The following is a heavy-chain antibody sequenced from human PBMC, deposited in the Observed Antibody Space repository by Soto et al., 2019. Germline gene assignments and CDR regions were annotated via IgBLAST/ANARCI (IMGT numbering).Heavy chain of an antibody. D-gene: IGHD3-22*01. J-gene: IGHJ4*02. Sequence: GGSLRLSCGTSGFTFSRNTMNWVRQAPGKGLEWVASITSSGSYVYYADSVKGRFSASRDNAENTVYLQMNSLRADDTGVYYCARVPYYYDRNGDIYYFDHWGQGSLVTVSS. CDR1: GFTFSRNT. V-gene: IGHV3-21*01. CDR3: ARVPYYYDRNGDIYYFDH. CDR2: ITSSGSYV.